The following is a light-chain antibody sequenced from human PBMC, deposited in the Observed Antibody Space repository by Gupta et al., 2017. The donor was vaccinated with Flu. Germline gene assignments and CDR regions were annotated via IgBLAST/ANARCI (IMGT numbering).Light chain of an antibody. CDR3: QEEGYSPYT. CDR2: GAS. J-gene: IGKJ2*01. CDR1: QSVSSNS. V-gene: IGKV3-20*01. Sequence: EIVLTQSPGILSLSPGERATLSCRASQSVSSNSLAWFQQKPGQAPRLLIYGASSRAAGCPDRFSGSGSGTEFTLTISRREPEDFAVYYCQEEGYSPYTFGQGTKVEIK.